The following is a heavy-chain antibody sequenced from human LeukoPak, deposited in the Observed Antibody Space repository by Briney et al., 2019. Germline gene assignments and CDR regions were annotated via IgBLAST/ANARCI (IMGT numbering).Heavy chain of an antibody. Sequence: ASVKVSRKASGYTFTSYYMHWVRQAPGQGLEWMGIINPSGGSTSYAQKFQGRVTMIRDTSTSTVYMELSSLRSEDTAVYYCARGPPGIVVVPAEIVWFDPWGQGTLVTVSS. V-gene: IGHV1-46*01. CDR3: ARGPPGIVVVPAEIVWFDP. CDR2: INPSGGST. CDR1: GYTFTSYY. D-gene: IGHD2-2*01. J-gene: IGHJ5*02.